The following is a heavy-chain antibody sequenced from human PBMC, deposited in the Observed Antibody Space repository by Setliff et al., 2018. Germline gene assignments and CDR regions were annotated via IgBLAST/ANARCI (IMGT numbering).Heavy chain of an antibody. V-gene: IGHV4-4*07. CDR2: IYTSWSS. D-gene: IGHD5-12*01. Sequence: PSETLSLTCAVSGGSISNTFYYWTWIRQPAGKGLEWIGQIYTSWSSNYNPSLKSRVTMSVDTSKTQFSLKLNSMTTADTVVYYCARGGTFRYFDFWGQGAPVTVSS. CDR1: GGSISNTFYY. CDR3: ARGGTFRYFDF. J-gene: IGHJ4*02.